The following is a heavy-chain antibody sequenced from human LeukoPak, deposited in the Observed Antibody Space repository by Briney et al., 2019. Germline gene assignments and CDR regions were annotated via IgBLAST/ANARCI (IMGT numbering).Heavy chain of an antibody. CDR2: VYHSGTT. V-gene: IGHV4-59*08. CDR3: ARQRDYADYLDAFDV. D-gene: IGHD4-17*01. Sequence: SETLSLTCAVSGGSIGSYYWSWIRQPPGKGLECIGYVYHSGTTNYNPSLKSRVTISVDTSKNQFSLKLSSVTAADTAIYYCARQRDYADYLDAFDVWGQGTMVTVSS. CDR1: GGSIGSYY. J-gene: IGHJ3*01.